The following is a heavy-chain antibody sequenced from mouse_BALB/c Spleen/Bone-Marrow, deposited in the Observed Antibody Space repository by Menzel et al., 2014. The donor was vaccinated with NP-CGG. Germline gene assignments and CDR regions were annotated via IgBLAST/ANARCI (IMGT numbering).Heavy chain of an antibody. CDR1: GYTFTDYA. CDR3: ARDISGYVRAMDY. J-gene: IGHJ4*01. CDR2: ISTYSGNT. Sequence: VMLVESGPELVSPGVSVEISCKASGYTFTDYAIHWVKQSHSKRLEWIGIISTYSGNTNYNQKFKGKATMTVDKSSSTAYMELARLTSEDSAIYYCARDISGYVRAMDYWGQGTSVTVSS. V-gene: IGHV1-67*01. D-gene: IGHD3-2*01.